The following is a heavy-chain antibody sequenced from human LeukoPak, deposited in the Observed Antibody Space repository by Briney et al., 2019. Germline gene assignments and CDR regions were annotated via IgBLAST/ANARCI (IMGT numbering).Heavy chain of an antibody. CDR1: GYTSTGYY. V-gene: IGHV1-2*02. Sequence: ASVKVSCKASGYTSTGYYMHWVRQAPGQGLEWMGWINPNSGGTNYAQKFQGRVTMTRDTSISTAYMELSRLGSDDTAVYYCANTFCGGDCYSAFDSWGQGTLVTVSA. CDR2: INPNSGGT. J-gene: IGHJ4*02. D-gene: IGHD2-21*02. CDR3: ANTFCGGDCYSAFDS.